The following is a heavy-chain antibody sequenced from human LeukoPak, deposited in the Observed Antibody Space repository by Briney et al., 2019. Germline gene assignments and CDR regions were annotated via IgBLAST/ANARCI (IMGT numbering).Heavy chain of an antibody. CDR3: ARSQISSSFYYFDY. J-gene: IGHJ4*02. Sequence: GGSLRLSCVASGFTFSTYAVSWVRQAPGKGLEWVSTVSDTGGSTYYADSVTGRFTISRDNSKNTLFLQMNSLTAEDTAVYYCARSQISSSFYYFDYWGQGTLVPVSS. CDR1: GFTFSTYA. V-gene: IGHV3-23*01. D-gene: IGHD2-15*01. CDR2: VSDTGGST.